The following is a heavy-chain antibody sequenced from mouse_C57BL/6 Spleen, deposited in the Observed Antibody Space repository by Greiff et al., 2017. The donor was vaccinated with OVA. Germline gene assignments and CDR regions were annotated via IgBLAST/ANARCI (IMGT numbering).Heavy chain of an antibody. D-gene: IGHD2-3*01. CDR1: GYVFSSSW. CDR3: AGPLIYDGYDWYFDV. Sequence: VKLVESGPELVKPGASVKISCKASGYVFSSSWMNWVKQRPGKGLEWIGRIYPGDGDTNYNGKFKGKATLTADKSSSTAYMQLSSLTSEDSAVYFCAGPLIYDGYDWYFDVWGTGTTVTVSS. J-gene: IGHJ1*03. V-gene: IGHV1-82*01. CDR2: IYPGDGDT.